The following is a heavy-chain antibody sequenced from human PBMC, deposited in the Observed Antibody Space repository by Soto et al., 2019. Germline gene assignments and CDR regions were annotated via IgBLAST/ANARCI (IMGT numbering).Heavy chain of an antibody. CDR3: ARGGSLNWYFDL. Sequence: EVQLVESGGGLVQPGGSLRLSCAASGFTFSSYWMHWVRQAPGKGLVWVSRINSDGSSTSYADSVKGRFTISRDNAKNTLYLQMTSLRVEDTAVYYCARGGSLNWYFDLWGRGTLVTVSS. D-gene: IGHD1-26*01. CDR1: GFTFSSYW. CDR2: INSDGSST. V-gene: IGHV3-74*01. J-gene: IGHJ2*01.